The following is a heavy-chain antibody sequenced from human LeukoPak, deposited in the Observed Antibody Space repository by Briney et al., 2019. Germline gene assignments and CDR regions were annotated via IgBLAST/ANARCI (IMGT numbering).Heavy chain of an antibody. D-gene: IGHD2-2*01. V-gene: IGHV3-30*18. CDR1: GFTFSNYG. Sequence: GGSLRLSCAASGFTFSNYGMHWVRQAPGKGLEWVAVISYDGSNKYYADSVRGRFTISRDNSKNMLYLHMNSLRAEDTAVYYCAKDRDCSSTGCYLYDNWGQGTLVIVSS. CDR2: ISYDGSNK. J-gene: IGHJ4*02. CDR3: AKDRDCSSTGCYLYDN.